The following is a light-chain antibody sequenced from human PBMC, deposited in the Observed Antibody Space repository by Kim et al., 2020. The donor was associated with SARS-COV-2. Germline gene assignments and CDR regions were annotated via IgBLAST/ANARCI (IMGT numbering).Light chain of an antibody. CDR1: SGQSSYA. CDR2: LIRDSSH. J-gene: IGLJ3*02. V-gene: IGLV4-69*01. Sequence: ASVKLTCTLSSGQSSYAIAWLQNQPEKGPRYLMKLIRDSSHSKGDGIPARFSGSSSGAERYLTISSLQSEDEADYYCQTWVTGIQVFGGGTKLTVL. CDR3: QTWVTGIQV.